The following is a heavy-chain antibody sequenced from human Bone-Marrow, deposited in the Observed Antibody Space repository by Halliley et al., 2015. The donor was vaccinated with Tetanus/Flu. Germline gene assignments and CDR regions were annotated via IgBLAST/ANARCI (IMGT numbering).Heavy chain of an antibody. J-gene: IGHJ3*02. V-gene: IGHV3-73*01. CDR2: IRSKANTFAT. CDR1: EFTFSDSA. CDR3: VTTSIHDYGDEFARGRVFDI. D-gene: IGHD4-17*01. Sequence: SLRLSCATSEFTFSDSAMHWVRQASGKGLEWIGRIRSKANTFATLYAASVKGRFTISRDDPKKTAYLQMNRLKIEDTAVYYCVTTSIHDYGDEFARGRVFDIWGQGTMVTVSS.